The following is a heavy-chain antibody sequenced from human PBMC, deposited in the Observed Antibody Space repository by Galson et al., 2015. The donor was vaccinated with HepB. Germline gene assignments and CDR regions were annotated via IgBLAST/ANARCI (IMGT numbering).Heavy chain of an antibody. D-gene: IGHD6-19*01. J-gene: IGHJ4*02. CDR1: GGSISSYY. V-gene: IGHV4-59*08. CDR3: ARRNSGWYPYFDY. Sequence: ETLSLTCTVSGGSISSYYWSWIRQPPGKGLEWIGYIYYSGSTNYNPSLKRRVTISVDTSKNKFSLKLSSVTAADTAVYYWARRNSGWYPYFDYWGQGTLVTVPS. CDR2: IYYSGST.